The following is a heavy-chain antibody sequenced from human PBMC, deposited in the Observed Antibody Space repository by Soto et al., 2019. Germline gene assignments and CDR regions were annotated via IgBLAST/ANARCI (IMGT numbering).Heavy chain of an antibody. D-gene: IGHD4-17*01. Sequence: GGSLRLSCAASGFTFSDYYMSWVRQAPGKGLEWVSYISSSTNYRNYAESVKGRFTISRDDAKNSLYLQMNSLRGEDTAVYYCARGYGALDSWGPGTLVTVSS. J-gene: IGHJ4*02. CDR2: ISSSTNYR. CDR1: GFTFSDYY. V-gene: IGHV3-11*06. CDR3: ARGYGALDS.